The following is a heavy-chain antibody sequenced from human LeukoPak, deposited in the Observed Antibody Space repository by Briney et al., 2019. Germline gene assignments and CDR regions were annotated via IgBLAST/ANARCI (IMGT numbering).Heavy chain of an antibody. CDR3: ARDGDYDILTGYYSDY. V-gene: IGHV4-61*02. CDR1: GYSISTGYY. Sequence: SETLSLTCTVSGYSISTGYYWSWIRQPAGKGLEWIGRIYTSGSTNYNPSLKSRVTISVDTSKNQFSLKLSSVTAADTAVYYCARDGDYDILTGYYSDYWGQGTLVTVSS. J-gene: IGHJ4*02. CDR2: IYTSGST. D-gene: IGHD3-9*01.